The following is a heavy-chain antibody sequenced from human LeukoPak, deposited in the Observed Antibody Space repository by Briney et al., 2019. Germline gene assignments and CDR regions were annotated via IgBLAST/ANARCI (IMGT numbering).Heavy chain of an antibody. CDR1: GFTFGSYA. CDR2: IRGSGGNT. V-gene: IGHV3-23*01. J-gene: IGHJ4*02. CDR3: VKRYCSSGSCYYFDY. D-gene: IGHD2-15*01. Sequence: GGSLRLSCAASGFTFGSYAMSWVRQAPGKGPEWVSSIRGSGGNTYYADSVKGRFTISRDNSKNTLDLQMNSLRAEDTAVYHCVKRYCSSGSCYYFDYWGQGTLVTVSS.